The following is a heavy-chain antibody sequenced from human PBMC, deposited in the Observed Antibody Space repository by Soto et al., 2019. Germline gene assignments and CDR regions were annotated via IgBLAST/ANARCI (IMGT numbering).Heavy chain of an antibody. J-gene: IGHJ5*01. V-gene: IGHV3-30*03. CDR3: ARWVGGSMYDNSGKYDS. CDR2: VSNDGIRK. Sequence: QVQLVESGGGVVQPGRSLRLTCAAPGFIFSGSGMHWVRQAPGKGLEWVALVSNDGIRKYYGDSVKGRFTISRDNAENTLYLQMNSLRAEDTAVYYCARWVGGSMYDNSGKYDSWGQGTLVTVSS. D-gene: IGHD3-22*01. CDR1: GFIFSGSG.